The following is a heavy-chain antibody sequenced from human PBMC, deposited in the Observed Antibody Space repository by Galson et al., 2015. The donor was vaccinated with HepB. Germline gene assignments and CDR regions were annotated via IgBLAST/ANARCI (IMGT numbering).Heavy chain of an antibody. J-gene: IGHJ6*02. CDR1: GGSFSGYY. D-gene: IGHD5-24*01. CDR2: INHSGST. V-gene: IGHV4-34*01. Sequence: SETLSLTCAVYGGSFSGYYWSWIRQPPGKGLEWIGEINHSGSTNYNPSLKSRVTISVDTSKNQFSLKLSSVTAADTAVYYCARVGGYNIYYYYYYGMDVWGQGTTITVSS. CDR3: ARVGGYNIYYYYYYGMDV.